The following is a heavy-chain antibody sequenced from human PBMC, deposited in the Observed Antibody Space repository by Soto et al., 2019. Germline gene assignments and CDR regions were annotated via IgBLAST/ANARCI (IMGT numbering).Heavy chain of an antibody. V-gene: IGHV3-30*04. CDR1: GFTFSSYA. J-gene: IGHJ6*02. CDR3: ARDAVGYGMDV. Sequence: QVQLVESGXXXXXXXXXXRLSCAASGFTFSSYAMHWVRQAPGKGLEWVAVISYDGRNKYYADSVKGRFTISRDNSKNTLYLQMNSLRAEDTAVYYCARDAVGYGMDVWGQGTTVTVSS. D-gene: IGHD1-26*01. CDR2: ISYDGRNK.